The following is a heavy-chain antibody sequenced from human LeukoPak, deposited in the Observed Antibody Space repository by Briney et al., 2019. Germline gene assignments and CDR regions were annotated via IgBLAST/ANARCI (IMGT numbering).Heavy chain of an antibody. CDR2: FSGSGSST. J-gene: IGHJ4*02. CDR3: ASFRDYSNCN. CDR1: GFTFSNFG. V-gene: IGHV3-21*01. Sequence: GGSLRLSCAASGFTFSNFGMSWVRQAPGKGLEWVSSFSGSGSSTYYADSVKGRFTISRDNANNSLYLHMNSLRAEDTAVYYCASFRDYSNCNWGQGTLVTVSS. D-gene: IGHD4-11*01.